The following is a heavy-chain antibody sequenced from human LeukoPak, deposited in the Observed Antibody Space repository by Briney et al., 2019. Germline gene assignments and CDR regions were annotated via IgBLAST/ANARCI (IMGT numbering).Heavy chain of an antibody. CDR3: AKDLIAPRPSYFDY. J-gene: IGHJ4*02. V-gene: IGHV3-23*01. Sequence: PGGSLGLSCAASGFTFSSYAMSWVRQAPGKGLEWVSGISGSGGSTYYADSVKGRFTISRDNSKNTLYLQMNSLRGEDKAVYFCAKDLIAPRPSYFDYWGQGTLVTVSS. CDR2: ISGSGGST. D-gene: IGHD6-6*01. CDR1: GFTFSSYA.